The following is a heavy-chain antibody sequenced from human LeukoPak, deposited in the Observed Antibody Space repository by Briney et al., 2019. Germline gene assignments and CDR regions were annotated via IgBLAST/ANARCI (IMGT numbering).Heavy chain of an antibody. CDR3: ARDHGEYSSSFYCYYGMDV. V-gene: IGHV1-2*04. J-gene: IGHJ6*02. D-gene: IGHD6-6*01. Sequence: ASVKVSCKASGYTFTGYHMHWVRQAPGQGLEWMGWINPNSGGTNYAQKFQGWVTMTRDTSISTAYMELSRLRSDDTAVYYCARDHGEYSSSFYCYYGMDVWGQGTTVTVSS. CDR2: INPNSGGT. CDR1: GYTFTGYH.